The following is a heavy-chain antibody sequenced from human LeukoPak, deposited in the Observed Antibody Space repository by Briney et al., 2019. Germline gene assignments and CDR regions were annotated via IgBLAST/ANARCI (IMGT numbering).Heavy chain of an antibody. J-gene: IGHJ6*03. D-gene: IGHD2-15*01. Sequence: SETLSLTCTVSGGSISSRSYYWGWLRQPPGKGLEWIASIDYSGSTYYNPSLQSRVTISVDTSKTQCSLKLNSGTAADTAVYYCASFYCSGGSCYQYFSYYYMDVWGKGTTVTISS. V-gene: IGHV4-39*01. CDR3: ASFYCSGGSCYQYFSYYYMDV. CDR1: GGSISSRSYY. CDR2: IDYSGST.